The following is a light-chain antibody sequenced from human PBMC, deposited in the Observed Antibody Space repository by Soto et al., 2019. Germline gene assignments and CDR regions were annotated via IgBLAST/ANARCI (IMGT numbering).Light chain of an antibody. CDR2: EVT. CDR3: NSYTTTYTLV. Sequence: QSALTQPASVSGSPGQSITISCTGTNSDIGAYNYVSWYQHHPGKAPKLIIYEVTSRPSGVSNRFSASKSGNTAYLTISGLQAEDEADYYCNSYTTTYTLVFGTGTKLTVL. V-gene: IGLV2-14*01. J-gene: IGLJ1*01. CDR1: NSDIGAYNY.